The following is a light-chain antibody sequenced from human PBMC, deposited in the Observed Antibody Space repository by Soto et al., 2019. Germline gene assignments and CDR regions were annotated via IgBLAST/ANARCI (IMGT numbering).Light chain of an antibody. V-gene: IGKV3-15*01. J-gene: IGKJ3*01. CDR2: GAS. CDR1: QSVGSN. Sequence: ERVMTQSPATLSVSPGERATLSCRASQSVGSNLAWYQQKPGQAPRLLIYGASARANGIPARFSGSGSGTEFTLNISSLQSEDFAVYYCQRYNSWPPIFTFGPGTKVDVK. CDR3: QRYNSWPPIFT.